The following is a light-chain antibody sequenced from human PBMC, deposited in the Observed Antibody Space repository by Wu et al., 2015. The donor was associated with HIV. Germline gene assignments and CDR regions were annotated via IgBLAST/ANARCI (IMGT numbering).Light chain of an antibody. CDR3: QQYNYWPPWT. CDR2: GAS. CDR1: QSVGKN. V-gene: IGKV3-15*01. Sequence: EVVMTQSPDILAVSPGERATLSCRASQSVGKNLVWYQQRPGQSPRLLIHGASTRATGVPARFSGSGSGTEFTLTIDNMQSEDFATYYCQQYNYWPPWTFGQGT. J-gene: IGKJ1*01.